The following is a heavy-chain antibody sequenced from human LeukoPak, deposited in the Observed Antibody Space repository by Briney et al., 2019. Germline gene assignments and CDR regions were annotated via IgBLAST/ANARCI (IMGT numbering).Heavy chain of an antibody. CDR3: AKMPVSYSSGWSNFDY. Sequence: GGSLRLSCAASGFTFSSYAMSWVRQAPGKGPEWVSGISGSGTSTYYADSVKGRFTISRDNSKNTLYLQINSLRAEDTAVYYCAKMPVSYSSGWSNFDYWGQGNLVTVSS. D-gene: IGHD6-19*01. CDR2: ISGSGTST. CDR1: GFTFSSYA. V-gene: IGHV3-23*01. J-gene: IGHJ4*02.